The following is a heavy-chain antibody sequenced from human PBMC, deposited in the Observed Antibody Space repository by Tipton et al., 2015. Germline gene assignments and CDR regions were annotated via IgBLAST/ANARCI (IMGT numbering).Heavy chain of an antibody. D-gene: IGHD2-15*01. CDR1: GASISSSNYY. Sequence: TLSLTCSVSGASISSSNYYWDWVRQPPGKGLEWIGNTYDSGRTSYNPSLRSRVTISADVSQTQFSLGLSSVTAADTAVYYCAREVRHCAGGSCYSLDHWGQGALVTVSS. V-gene: IGHV4-39*02. CDR2: TYDSGRT. J-gene: IGHJ4*02. CDR3: AREVRHCAGGSCYSLDH.